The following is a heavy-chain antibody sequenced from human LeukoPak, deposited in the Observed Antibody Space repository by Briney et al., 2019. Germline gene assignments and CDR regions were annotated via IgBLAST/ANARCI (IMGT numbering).Heavy chain of an antibody. J-gene: IGHJ5*02. D-gene: IGHD6-13*01. Sequence: SETLSLTCTVSGGSISSYYWSWIRQPPGKGLEWIGYIYYSGSTNYNPSLKSRVTISVDTSKNQFFLKLSSVTAADTAVYYCARATPPSWYLRPQNGGSWFDPWGQGTLVTVSS. CDR3: ARATPPSWYLRPQNGGSWFDP. CDR2: IYYSGST. V-gene: IGHV4-59*01. CDR1: GGSISSYY.